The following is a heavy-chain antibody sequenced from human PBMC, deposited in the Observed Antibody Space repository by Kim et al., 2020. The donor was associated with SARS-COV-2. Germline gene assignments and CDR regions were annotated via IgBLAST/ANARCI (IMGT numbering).Heavy chain of an antibody. Sequence: GALRLSCAASGFIFSSFSMSWVRQAPGKGLEWVSGISGSGGNTDYADSVKGRFIISRDNSKNTVYLQMNSLRTEDTAVYYCAKKKFSDYYGSGSPDYWGQGTLVTVSS. D-gene: IGHD3-10*01. V-gene: IGHV3-23*01. J-gene: IGHJ4*02. CDR3: AKKKFSDYYGSGSPDY. CDR2: ISGSGGNT. CDR1: GFIFSSFS.